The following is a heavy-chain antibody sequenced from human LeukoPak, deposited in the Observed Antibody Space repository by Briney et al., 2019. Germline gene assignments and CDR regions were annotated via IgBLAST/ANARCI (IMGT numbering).Heavy chain of an antibody. J-gene: IGHJ5*02. CDR2: INPNSGGT. CDR3: ARPALAGYSSGWYWFDP. V-gene: IGHV1-2*02. D-gene: IGHD6-19*01. CDR1: GYTFTGYY. Sequence: ASVKVSCKASGYTFTGYYMHWGRQAPGHGLEWMGWINPNSGGTNYAQKFQGRVTMTWDTSISTAYMELSRLRSDDTAVYYCARPALAGYSSGWYWFDPWGQGTLVTVSS.